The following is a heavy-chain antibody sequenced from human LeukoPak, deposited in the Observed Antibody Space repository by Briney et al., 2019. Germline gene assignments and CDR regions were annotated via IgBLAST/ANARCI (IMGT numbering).Heavy chain of an antibody. V-gene: IGHV3-21*01. Sequence: PGGSLRLSCAASGFTFSSYSMNWVRQAPGKRLEWVSSISSSSSYIYYADSVKGRFTISRDNAKNSLYLQMNSLRAEDTAVYYCARGIAAAGSDYWGQGTLVTVSS. CDR3: ARGIAAAGSDY. CDR2: ISSSSSYI. J-gene: IGHJ4*02. CDR1: GFTFSSYS. D-gene: IGHD6-13*01.